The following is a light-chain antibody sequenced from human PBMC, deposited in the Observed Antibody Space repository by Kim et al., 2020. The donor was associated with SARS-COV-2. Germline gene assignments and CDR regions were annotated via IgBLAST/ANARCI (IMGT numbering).Light chain of an antibody. Sequence: SPGERATLSCRASQSGSSSYLAWYQQKPGQAPRLLIYGASSRATGIPDRFSGSGSGTDFTLTIIRLEPEDFAVYYCQQYGSSLFTFGGGTKVDIK. CDR2: GAS. CDR1: QSGSSSY. V-gene: IGKV3-20*01. J-gene: IGKJ4*01. CDR3: QQYGSSLFT.